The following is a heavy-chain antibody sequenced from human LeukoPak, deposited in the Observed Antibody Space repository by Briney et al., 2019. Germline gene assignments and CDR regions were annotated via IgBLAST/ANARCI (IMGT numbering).Heavy chain of an antibody. CDR3: AREDGYCSGGNCYSYFDS. D-gene: IGHD2-15*01. V-gene: IGHV3-7*01. CDR1: GFTFSHFW. J-gene: IGHJ4*02. CDR2: IKKTGSET. Sequence: GGSLRLSCAASGFTFSHFWMSWVRQAPGKGLEWVAYIKKTGSETYYVDSVKGRFTITRDNTRNSLFLQMYSLRSEDTAVYFCAREDGYCSGGNCYSYFDSWGQGTLVTVSS.